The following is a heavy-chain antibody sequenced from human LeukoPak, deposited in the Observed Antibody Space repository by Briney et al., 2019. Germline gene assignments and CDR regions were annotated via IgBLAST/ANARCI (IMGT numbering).Heavy chain of an antibody. Sequence: GGSLRLSCAASGFTFSSYAMSWVRQAPGKGLEWVSAISGSGDSTYYADSVKGRFTISRDNSKNTLYLQMNSLRAEDTAVYYCAQEAYYYDSSGYYYGGYYFDYWGQGTLVTVSS. J-gene: IGHJ4*02. CDR3: AQEAYYYDSSGYYYGGYYFDY. CDR1: GFTFSSYA. V-gene: IGHV3-23*01. CDR2: ISGSGDST. D-gene: IGHD3-22*01.